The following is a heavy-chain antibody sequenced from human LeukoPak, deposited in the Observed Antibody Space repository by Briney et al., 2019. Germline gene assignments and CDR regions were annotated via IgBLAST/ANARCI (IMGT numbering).Heavy chain of an antibody. J-gene: IGHJ3*02. CDR3: AREPDDSSDYGAFDI. V-gene: IGHV3-33*08. CDR2: IWFDGSNK. D-gene: IGHD3-22*01. CDR1: GFTFSAHG. Sequence: PGRSLRLSCAASGFTFSAHGMHWVRQAPGKGLEWVALIWFDGSNKYYAESVKGRFTISRDNSKNTLYLQMNSLRAEDTAVYYCAREPDDSSDYGAFDIWGQGTMVTVSS.